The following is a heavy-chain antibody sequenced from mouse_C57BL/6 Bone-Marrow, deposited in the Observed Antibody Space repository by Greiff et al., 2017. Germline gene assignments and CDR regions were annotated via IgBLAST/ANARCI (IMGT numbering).Heavy chain of an antibody. CDR3: SRADYYLFSY. V-gene: IGHV1-55*01. D-gene: IGHD1-1*01. CDR1: GYTFTSYW. Sequence: QVQLQQPGAELVKPGASVKMSCKASGYTFTSYWITWVKQRPGQGLEWIGDIYPGSGSTNYNEKFKSKTTLTVDTSSRTTYMQLSSLTSEDSAVYYCSRADYYLFSYWGQETLVTVSA. CDR2: IYPGSGST. J-gene: IGHJ3*01.